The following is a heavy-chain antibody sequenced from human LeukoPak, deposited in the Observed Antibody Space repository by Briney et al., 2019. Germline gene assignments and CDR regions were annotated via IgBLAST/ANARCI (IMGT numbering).Heavy chain of an antibody. CDR2: IKQDGSEK. CDR3: ARDSPPRKYYDILTGYFDY. Sequence: SGGSLRLSCAASGFTFSSYWMSWVRQAPGKGLEWVANIKQDGSEKYYVDSVKGRFTISRDNAKNSLYLQMNSLRAEDTAVYYCARDSPPRKYYDILTGYFDYWGQGTLVTVSS. V-gene: IGHV3-7*01. D-gene: IGHD3-9*01. CDR1: GFTFSSYW. J-gene: IGHJ4*02.